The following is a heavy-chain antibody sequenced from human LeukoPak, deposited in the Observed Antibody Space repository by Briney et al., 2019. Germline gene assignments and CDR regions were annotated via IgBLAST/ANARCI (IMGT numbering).Heavy chain of an antibody. V-gene: IGHV4-59*01. D-gene: IGHD3-22*01. J-gene: IGHJ6*02. CDR1: GGSISSYY. CDR3: ARENTMIDGMDV. CDR2: IYYSGSA. Sequence: SETLSLTCTVSGGSISSYYWSWIRQPPGKGLEWIGYIYYSGSANYNPSLKSRVTISVDTSKNQFSLKLSSVTAADTAVYYCARENTMIDGMDVWGQGTTVTVSS.